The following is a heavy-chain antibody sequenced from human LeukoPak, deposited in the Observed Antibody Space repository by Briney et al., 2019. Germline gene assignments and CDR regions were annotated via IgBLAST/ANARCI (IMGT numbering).Heavy chain of an antibody. J-gene: IGHJ4*02. Sequence: QPGGSLRLSCAASGFTVSSKHMSWVRQAPGKGLEWVSVIHSGGTTHYADSVKGRFTISRDTSKNTVYLQMNSLSAEDTAVYYCARMDYGVDYWGQGTLVTVSS. V-gene: IGHV3-53*01. CDR2: IHSGGTT. CDR1: GFTVSSKH. CDR3: ARMDYGVDY. D-gene: IGHD4-17*01.